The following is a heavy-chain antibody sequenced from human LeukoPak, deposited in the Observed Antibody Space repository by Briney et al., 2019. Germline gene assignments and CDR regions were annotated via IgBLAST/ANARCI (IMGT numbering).Heavy chain of an antibody. CDR3: AKERGQKAAGPTDY. CDR1: GFTFSSYG. V-gene: IGHV3-30*02. Sequence: GGSLRLSCAASGFTFSSYGMHWVRQAPGKGLEWVAFIRYDGSNKYYADSVKGRFTISRDNSKNTLYLQMNSLRAEDTAVYYCAKERGQKAAGPTDYWGQEPLVTVSS. CDR2: IRYDGSNK. J-gene: IGHJ4*02. D-gene: IGHD6-13*01.